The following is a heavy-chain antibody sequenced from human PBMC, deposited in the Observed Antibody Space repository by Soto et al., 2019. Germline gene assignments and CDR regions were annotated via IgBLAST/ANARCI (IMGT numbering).Heavy chain of an antibody. V-gene: IGHV4-31*03. CDR2: IYYGGST. Sequence: PSETLSLTCTVPGGSISSGGYYWSWIRQHPGKGLEWIGYIYYGGSTYYNPSLKSRATISGDTSKNQFSLKLSSVNAADTAVYYCARGGYYYENSGQNAYDYWGQGIMVTVYS. D-gene: IGHD3-22*01. CDR1: GGSISSGGYY. CDR3: ARGGYYYENSGQNAYDY. J-gene: IGHJ4*01.